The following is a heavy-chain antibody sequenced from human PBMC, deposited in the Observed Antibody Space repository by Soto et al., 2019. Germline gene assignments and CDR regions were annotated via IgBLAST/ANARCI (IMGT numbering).Heavy chain of an antibody. Sequence: SETLSLTCAVYGGSFSGCYWSWIRQPPGKGLEWIGEINHSGSTNYNPSLKSRVTISVDTSKNQFSLKLSSVTAADTAVYYCARGHNYYDSSGYYYGAFDIWGQGTMVTVSS. V-gene: IGHV4-34*01. CDR2: INHSGST. D-gene: IGHD3-22*01. CDR3: ARGHNYYDSSGYYYGAFDI. CDR1: GGSFSGCY. J-gene: IGHJ3*02.